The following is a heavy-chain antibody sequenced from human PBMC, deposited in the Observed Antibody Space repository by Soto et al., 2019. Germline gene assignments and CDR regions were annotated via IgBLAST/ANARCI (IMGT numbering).Heavy chain of an antibody. J-gene: IGHJ3*02. V-gene: IGHV3-74*01. Sequence: GGSLRLSCAASGFTFSSYWMHWVRQAPGKGLVWVSRINSDGSSISYADSVKGRFTISRDNAKNTLYLQMNSLRAEDTAVYYCARKISGWHAFDIWGQGTMVTVS. CDR1: GFTFSSYW. CDR3: ARKISGWHAFDI. D-gene: IGHD6-19*01. CDR2: INSDGSSI.